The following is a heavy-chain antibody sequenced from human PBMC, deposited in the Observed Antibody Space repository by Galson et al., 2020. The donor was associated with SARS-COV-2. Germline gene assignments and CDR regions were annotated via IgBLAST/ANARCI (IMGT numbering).Heavy chain of an antibody. CDR3: ARIGPTAGAFYAFDS. CDR2: IHHSGST. Sequence: SETLSLTCAVSGDSISSHNWWSWVRQYPGKGLEWIGEIHHSGSTNYNPSLKSRVTISVDKSQNQFSLNLRSMTAADTAVYFWARIGPTAGAFYAFDSWGQGTMVTVSS. CDR1: GDSISSHNW. V-gene: IGHV4-4*02. D-gene: IGHD6-13*01. J-gene: IGHJ3*02.